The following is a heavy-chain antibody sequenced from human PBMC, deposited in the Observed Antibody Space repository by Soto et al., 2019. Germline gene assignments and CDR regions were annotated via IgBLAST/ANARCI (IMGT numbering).Heavy chain of an antibody. CDR3: ARGVAARPGSNLNWFDP. D-gene: IGHD6-6*01. CDR1: GYTFTSYY. CDR2: INPSGGST. Sequence: GASVKVSCKASGYTFTSYYMHWVRQAPGQGLEWMGIINPSGGSTSYAQKFQGRVTMTRDTSTSTVYMELSSLRSEDTAVYYCARGVAARPGSNLNWFDPWGQGTLVTVSS. J-gene: IGHJ5*02. V-gene: IGHV1-46*03.